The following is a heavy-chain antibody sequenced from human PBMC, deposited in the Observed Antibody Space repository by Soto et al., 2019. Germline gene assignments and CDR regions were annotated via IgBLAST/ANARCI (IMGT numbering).Heavy chain of an antibody. D-gene: IGHD3-16*01. V-gene: IGHV4-59*08. CDR1: GGSISSYY. CDR3: ARHGASVDFDY. J-gene: IGHJ4*02. CDR2: IYYSGST. Sequence: SETLSLTCTVSGGSISSYYWSWIRQPPGKGLEWIGYIYYSGSTNYNPSLKSRVTISVDTSKNQFSLKLSSVTAADTAVYYCARHGASVDFDYWGQGTLVTVSS.